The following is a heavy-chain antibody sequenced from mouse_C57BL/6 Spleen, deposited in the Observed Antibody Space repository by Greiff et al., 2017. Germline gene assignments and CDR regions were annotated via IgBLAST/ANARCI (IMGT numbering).Heavy chain of an antibody. CDR2: INYDGSST. D-gene: IGHD1-1*01. V-gene: IGHV5-16*01. CDR1: GFTFSDYY. J-gene: IGHJ1*03. Sequence: EVHLVESEGGLVQPGSSMKLSCTASGFTFSDYYMAWVRQVPEKGLEWVANINYDGSSTYYLDSLKSRFIISRDNAKNILYLQMSSLKSEDTATYYCAREPPYYYGSSPWYFDVWGTGTTVTVSS. CDR3: AREPPYYYGSSPWYFDV.